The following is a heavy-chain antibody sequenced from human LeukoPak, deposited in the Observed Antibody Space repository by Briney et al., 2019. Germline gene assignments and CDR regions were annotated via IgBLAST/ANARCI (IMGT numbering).Heavy chain of an antibody. Sequence: GASVKVSCKASGGTFSSYAISWVRQAPGQGLEWMGGIIPIFGTANYAQKFQGRVTITADESTSTAYMELSSLRSEDTAVYYCARDFDCTSTVCNDVFDIWGQGTMVTVSS. CDR2: IIPIFGTA. CDR1: GGTFSSYA. CDR3: ARDFDCTSTVCNDVFDI. V-gene: IGHV1-69*13. D-gene: IGHD2/OR15-2a*01. J-gene: IGHJ3*02.